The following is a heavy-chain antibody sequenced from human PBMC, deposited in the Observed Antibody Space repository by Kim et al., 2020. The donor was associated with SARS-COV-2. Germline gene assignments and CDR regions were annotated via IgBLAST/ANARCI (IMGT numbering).Heavy chain of an antibody. CDR2: IYYSGST. CDR3: AGAIRGSSTLRYYYYYGMDV. CDR1: GGSISSYY. V-gene: IGHV4-59*13. D-gene: IGHD6-6*01. Sequence: SETLSLTCTVSGGSISSYYWSWIRQPPGKGLEWIGYIYYSGSTNYNPSLKSRVTISVDTSKNQFSLKLSSVTAADTAVYYCAGAIRGSSTLRYYYYYGMDVWGPGTTVTVSS. J-gene: IGHJ6*02.